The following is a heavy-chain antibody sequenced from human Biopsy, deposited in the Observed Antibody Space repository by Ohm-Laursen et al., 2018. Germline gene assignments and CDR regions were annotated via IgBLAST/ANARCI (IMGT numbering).Heavy chain of an antibody. CDR3: AKGGLSSGPLAY. V-gene: IGHV1-18*01. CDR2: VSGYNGNT. D-gene: IGHD6-19*01. Sequence: ASVKVSCKTSGYAFDIDGITWVRQAPGQGLEWMGWVSGYNGNTNYAQKLQGRVTMTIDTSTSTVYMELRSLRSDDTAVYFCAKGGLSSGPLAYWGQGTLVTVSS. J-gene: IGHJ4*02. CDR1: GYAFDIDG.